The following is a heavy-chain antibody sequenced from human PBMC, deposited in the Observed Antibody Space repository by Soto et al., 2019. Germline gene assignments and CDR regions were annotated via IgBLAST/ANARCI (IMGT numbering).Heavy chain of an antibody. D-gene: IGHD6-13*01. CDR1: GFTFSSYS. Sequence: GSLRLSCAASGFTFSSYSTNWVRQAPGKGLEWVSSISSSSSYIYYADSVKGRFTISRDNAKNSLYLQMNSLRAEDTAVYYCARDGEAAAETGAFDIWGQGTMVTVSS. CDR2: ISSSSSYI. J-gene: IGHJ3*02. V-gene: IGHV3-21*01. CDR3: ARDGEAAAETGAFDI.